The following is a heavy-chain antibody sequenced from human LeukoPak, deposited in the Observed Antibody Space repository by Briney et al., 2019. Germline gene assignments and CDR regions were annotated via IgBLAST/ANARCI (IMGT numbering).Heavy chain of an antibody. V-gene: IGHV3-23*01. CDR1: GFTFSSYA. D-gene: IGHD5-12*01. CDR3: AKDLYRSGYEQVDY. J-gene: IGHJ4*02. Sequence: GGSLRLSCAASGFTFSSYAMSWVRQAPGKGLEWVSAISGSGGSTYYADSVKGRFTISRDNSKNTLYLQMNSLRAEDTAVYYCAKDLYRSGYEQVDYWGQGTLVTVSS. CDR2: ISGSGGST.